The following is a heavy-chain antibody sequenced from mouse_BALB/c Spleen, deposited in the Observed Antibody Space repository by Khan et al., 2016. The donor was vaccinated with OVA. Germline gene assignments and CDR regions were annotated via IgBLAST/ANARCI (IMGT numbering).Heavy chain of an antibody. CDR2: IYPSDSYT. V-gene: IGHV1-69*02. J-gene: IGHJ2*01. D-gene: IGHD2-13*01. CDR1: GYTFTNHW. Sequence: QVQLQQPGAELVRPGASVKLSCQASGYTFTNHWINWVKQRPGQGLEWIGNIYPSDSYTNYNHQFKDKAPLTVDKSSSAAYMQLSSPTSEDSAVYYCTRGDPGSLDYWGQGTTLTGSA. CDR3: TRGDPGSLDY.